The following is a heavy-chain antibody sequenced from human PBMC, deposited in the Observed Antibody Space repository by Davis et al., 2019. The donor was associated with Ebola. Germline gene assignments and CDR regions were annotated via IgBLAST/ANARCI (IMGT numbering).Heavy chain of an antibody. J-gene: IGHJ6*02. V-gene: IGHV4-61*05. CDR3: ARGHSYGSMVYGVDV. CDR2: IYYSGST. D-gene: IGHD5-18*01. Sequence: GSLRLSCTVSGGSISSSSYYWGWIRQPPGKGLEWIGYIYYSGSTNYNPSLKSRVTISVDTSKNQFSLKLSSVTAADTAVYYCARGHSYGSMVYGVDVWGQGTTVSVSS. CDR1: GGSISSSSYY.